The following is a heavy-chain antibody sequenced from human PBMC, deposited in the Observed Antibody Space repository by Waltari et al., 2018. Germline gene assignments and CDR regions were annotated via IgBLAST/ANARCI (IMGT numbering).Heavy chain of an antibody. CDR1: GGSIISYY. J-gene: IGHJ4*02. Sequence: QVHLLESGPGLVKPSETLSLTCNVSGGSIISYYWSWIRHPAGKGLEWIGRIYSSGTTNTNPSRHGRVSMSLDTSKNQISLQLSSVTAADTAVYYCARTDYQHFFDYWGQGILVTVSS. CDR2: IYSSGTT. V-gene: IGHV4-4*07. D-gene: IGHD3-16*01. CDR3: ARTDYQHFFDY.